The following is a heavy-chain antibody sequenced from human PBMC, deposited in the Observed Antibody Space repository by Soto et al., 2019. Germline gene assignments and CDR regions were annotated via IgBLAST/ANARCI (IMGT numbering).Heavy chain of an antibody. D-gene: IGHD3-10*01. J-gene: IGHJ6*02. CDR3: AGGGVRGVVTRTRDYYGMDV. CDR1: GYNFTNYW. CDR2: IYPGDSDT. Sequence: GASLKISCKGSGYNFTNYWIGWVRQMPGKGLESMGIIYPGDSDTRYSPSFQGQVTISADKSISTAYLQWSSLKASDTAMYYCAGGGVRGVVTRTRDYYGMDVWGQGTTVTVSS. V-gene: IGHV5-51*01.